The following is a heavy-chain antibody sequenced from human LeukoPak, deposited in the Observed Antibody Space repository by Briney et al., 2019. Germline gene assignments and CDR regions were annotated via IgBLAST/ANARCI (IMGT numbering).Heavy chain of an antibody. V-gene: IGHV3-15*01. CDR2: IKSKTDGGTT. CDR1: GFTFSNAW. J-gene: IGHJ4*02. D-gene: IGHD1-1*01. Sequence: GSLRLSCAASGFTFSNAWMSWVRQAPGKGLEWVGRIKSKTDGGTTDYAAPVKGRFTISRDDSKNTLYLQMNSLKTEDTAVYYCTTALYAGGTGTTFFVYWSQGTLVTVSS. CDR3: TTALYAGGTGTTFFVY.